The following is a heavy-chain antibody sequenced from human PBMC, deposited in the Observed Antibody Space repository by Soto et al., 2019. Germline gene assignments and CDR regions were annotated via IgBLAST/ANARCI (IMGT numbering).Heavy chain of an antibody. CDR2: IYSGGST. V-gene: IGHV3-53*01. CDR1: GFTVSSNH. CDR3: AIRRGYSGYDSAFGI. Sequence: GGSLRLSCAASGFTVSSNHMSWLRQAPGKGLEWVSLIYSGGSTSYADSVKGRFTISRDNSKNTLYLQMNSLRAEDTAVYYCAIRRGYSGYDSAFGIWGQGTMVTVSS. J-gene: IGHJ3*02. D-gene: IGHD5-12*01.